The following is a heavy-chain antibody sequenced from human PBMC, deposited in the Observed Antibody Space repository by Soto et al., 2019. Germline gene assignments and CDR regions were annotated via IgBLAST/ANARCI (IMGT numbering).Heavy chain of an antibody. Sequence: GGSLRLSCAASGFTFSSYSMNWVRQAPGKGLEWVSSISSSSSYIYYADSVKGRFTISRDNAKNSLHLQMNSLRAEDTAVYYCARGDINIEMATPDYHYYGMDVWGQGTTVTVSS. J-gene: IGHJ6*02. V-gene: IGHV3-21*01. CDR3: ARGDINIEMATPDYHYYGMDV. CDR1: GFTFSSYS. CDR2: ISSSSSYI. D-gene: IGHD5-12*01.